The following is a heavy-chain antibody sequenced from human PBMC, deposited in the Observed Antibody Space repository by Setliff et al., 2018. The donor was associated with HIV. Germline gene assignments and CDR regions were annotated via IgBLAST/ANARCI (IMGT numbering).Heavy chain of an antibody. CDR3: ARGLSTGSLRIDY. V-gene: IGHV1-8*01. D-gene: IGHD1-1*01. Sequence: ASVKVSCKASGYTFTSYDINWVRQAPGQGLEWMGWMNPNSGNTGYAQKFQGRVTMTRDTSITTAYMEVSSLRSEDTAVYYCARGLSTGSLRIDYWGLGTLVTVSS. CDR1: GYTFTSYD. J-gene: IGHJ4*02. CDR2: MNPNSGNT.